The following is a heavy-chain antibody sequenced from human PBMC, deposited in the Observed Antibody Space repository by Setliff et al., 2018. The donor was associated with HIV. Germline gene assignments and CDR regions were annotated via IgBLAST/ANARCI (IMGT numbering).Heavy chain of an antibody. Sequence: SETLSLTCTVSGGSISRGSHYWSWIRQPAGKGLEWIGRIYTNGNTNYNPSLKSRVTVSADTSKNQFSLKLTSVTAADTAVYYCARGDPFTDFDSWGQGTLVTVSS. D-gene: IGHD3-16*01. V-gene: IGHV4-61*02. CDR1: GGSISRGSHY. J-gene: IGHJ4*02. CDR3: ARGDPFTDFDS. CDR2: IYTNGNT.